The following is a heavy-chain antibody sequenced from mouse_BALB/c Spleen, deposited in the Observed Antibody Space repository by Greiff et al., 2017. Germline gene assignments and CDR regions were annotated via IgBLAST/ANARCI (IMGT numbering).Heavy chain of an antibody. Sequence: QVQLKESGPGLVAPSQSLSITCPVSGFSLTSSGVPWVRQPPGKGLEWLGVIWAGGSTNYNSALMSRLSISKDNSKSQVFLKMNSLQTDDTAMYYCAREDYRWAWFAYWGQGTLGTVSA. V-gene: IGHV2-9*02. CDR2: IWAGGST. D-gene: IGHD2-14*01. CDR1: GFSLTSSG. CDR3: AREDYRWAWFAY. J-gene: IGHJ3*01.